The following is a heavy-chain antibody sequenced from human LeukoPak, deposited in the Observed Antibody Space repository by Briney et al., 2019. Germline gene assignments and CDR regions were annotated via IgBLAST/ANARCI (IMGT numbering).Heavy chain of an antibody. D-gene: IGHD6-6*01. CDR3: ARDSSHYLGSSDY. Sequence: GGSLRLSCAASGFIFSNYAMSWVRQAPGKGLEWVSVISESGDVTHYADSMKGRFTISRDNTKNTLNLQMNGLRDEDTAIYYCARDSSHYLGSSDYWGQGALVTVSS. CDR2: ISESGDVT. J-gene: IGHJ4*02. CDR1: GFIFSNYA. V-gene: IGHV3-23*01.